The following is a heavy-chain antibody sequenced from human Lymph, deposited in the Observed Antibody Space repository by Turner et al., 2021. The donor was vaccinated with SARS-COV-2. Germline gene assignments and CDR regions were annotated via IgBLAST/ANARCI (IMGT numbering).Heavy chain of an antibody. CDR2: IYYRGRT. CDR3: ARETVNNWVDP. J-gene: IGHJ5*02. V-gene: IGHV4-59*01. D-gene: IGHD2-21*02. CDR1: GVSMNSNY. Sequence: QVQLKESGPRLVKPLETLSLTCTVSGVSMNSNYWSWIRPPPGKRLEWIGYIYYRGRTNYNPSLKSRVTISVDTSKNQFSLKLTSVTAADTAIYYCARETVNNWVDPWGQGILVTVSS.